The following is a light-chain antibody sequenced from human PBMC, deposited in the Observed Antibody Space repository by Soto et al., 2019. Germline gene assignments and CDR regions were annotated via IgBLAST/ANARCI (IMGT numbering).Light chain of an antibody. V-gene: IGKV1-39*01. CDR1: QSISSY. CDR2: AAS. J-gene: IGKJ5*01. CDR3: QQRYSTPIT. Sequence: DLQMTQSPSSLSASVGDRVTITCRASQSISSYLNWYQQKPGKAPKLLIYAASSLQSGVPSRFSGRGSGTDFTLTIISLQPEDFATYDCQQRYSTPITFGQGTRLEIK.